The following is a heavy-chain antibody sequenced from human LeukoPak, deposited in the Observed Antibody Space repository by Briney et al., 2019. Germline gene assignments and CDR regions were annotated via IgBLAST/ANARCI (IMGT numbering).Heavy chain of an antibody. V-gene: IGHV1-3*01. CDR3: ASRDYDILTGYYRDYYYGMDV. Sequence: ASVKVSCKASGYTFTSYAMHWVRQAPGQRLEWMGWINAGNGNTKYSQKFQGRVTITRDTSASTAYMELSSLRSEDTAVYYCASRDYDILTGYYRDYYYGMDVWGQGTTVTVSS. CDR1: GYTFTSYA. J-gene: IGHJ6*02. CDR2: INAGNGNT. D-gene: IGHD3-9*01.